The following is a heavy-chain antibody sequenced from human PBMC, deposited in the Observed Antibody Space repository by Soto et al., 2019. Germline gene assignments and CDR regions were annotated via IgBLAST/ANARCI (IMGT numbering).Heavy chain of an antibody. Sequence: EVQLVESGGGLVRPGGSLRLSCAASGFTFSYYWMHWVRQAPGKGLVWVSRIHSDGSSTTYEDFVKGGFIISRDNARKTVDLQMNSVRVEETAVYYCARGDRGAFDLWGQGTVVTVSS. J-gene: IGHJ3*01. D-gene: IGHD1-26*01. CDR2: IHSDGSST. CDR1: GFTFSYYW. V-gene: IGHV3-74*01. CDR3: ARGDRGAFDL.